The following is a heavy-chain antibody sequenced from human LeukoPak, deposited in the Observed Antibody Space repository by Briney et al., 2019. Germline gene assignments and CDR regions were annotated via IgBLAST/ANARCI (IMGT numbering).Heavy chain of an antibody. J-gene: IGHJ4*02. D-gene: IGHD6-6*01. CDR2: IIPIFGTA. Sequence: SVKVSCKASGGTFSIYAISWVRQAPGQGLEWMGGIIPIFGTANYAQKFQGRVTITADESTSTAYMELSSLRSEDTAVYYCAREGHSSSSLDYWGQGTLVTVSS. V-gene: IGHV1-69*13. CDR1: GGTFSIYA. CDR3: AREGHSSSSLDY.